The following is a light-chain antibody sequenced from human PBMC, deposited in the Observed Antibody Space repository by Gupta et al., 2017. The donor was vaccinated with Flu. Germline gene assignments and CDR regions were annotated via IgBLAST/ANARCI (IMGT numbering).Light chain of an antibody. CDR3: LSRDNSGKHVL. V-gene: IGLV3-19*01. CDR1: SLSSLGSYY. CDR2: GKS. Sequence: SSEVTQDRTVSVALRQPVKITCQGDSLSSLGSYYASWYKQKPGQAPILVLYGKSSRPPGVPARFSGSNSGNTASLTITGAQAEDEGDYYCLSRDNSGKHVLFGGGTKLTVL. J-gene: IGLJ2*01.